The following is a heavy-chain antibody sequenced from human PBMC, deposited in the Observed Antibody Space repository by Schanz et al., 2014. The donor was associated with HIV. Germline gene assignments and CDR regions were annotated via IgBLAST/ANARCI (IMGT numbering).Heavy chain of an antibody. CDR3: AKGYTSSSVFNL. CDR2: ISGGSGDK. V-gene: IGHV3-23*01. D-gene: IGHD6-6*01. J-gene: IGHJ2*01. Sequence: EVQLLESGGGLLQPGGSLRLSCAASGFSFSSYAMSWVRQAPGKGLEWVSSISGGSGDKLYADSVKGRFTISRDNSKNTLDLQMDSLRPDDTAVYYCAKGYTSSSVFNLWGRGTLVTVSS. CDR1: GFSFSSYA.